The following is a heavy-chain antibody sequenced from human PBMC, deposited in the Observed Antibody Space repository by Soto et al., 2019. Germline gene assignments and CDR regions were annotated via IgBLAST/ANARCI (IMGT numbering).Heavy chain of an antibody. CDR1: GGSISSSSYY. CDR3: ARRGNYYYYYMDV. Sequence: PSETLSLTCTVSGGSISSSSYYWGWIRQPPGKGLEWIGSIYYSGSTYYNPSLKSRVTISVDTSKNQFSLKLSSVTAADTAVYYCARRGNYYYYYMDVWGKGTTVTVS. CDR2: IYYSGST. D-gene: IGHD3-16*01. V-gene: IGHV4-39*01. J-gene: IGHJ6*03.